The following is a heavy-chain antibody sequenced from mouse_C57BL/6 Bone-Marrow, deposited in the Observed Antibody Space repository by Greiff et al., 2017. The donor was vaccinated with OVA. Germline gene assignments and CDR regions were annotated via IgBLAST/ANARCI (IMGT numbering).Heavy chain of an antibody. CDR3: TRSRHLYGSDY. D-gene: IGHD1-1*01. Sequence: EVQGVESGEGLVKPGGSLKLSCAASGFTFSSYAMSWVRQTPEKRLEWVAYISSGGDYIYYADTVKGRFTISRDNARNTLYLQMSSLKSEDTAMDYCTRSRHLYGSDYWGQGTTLTVSS. V-gene: IGHV5-9-1*02. J-gene: IGHJ2*01. CDR2: ISSGGDYI. CDR1: GFTFSSYA.